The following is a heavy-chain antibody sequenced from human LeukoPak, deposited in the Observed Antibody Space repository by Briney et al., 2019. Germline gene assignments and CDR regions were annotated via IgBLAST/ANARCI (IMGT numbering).Heavy chain of an antibody. Sequence: GGSLRLSCEASGFTFRSYWMHWVRQAPGRGLVWVSGMKSDGSTRSYADSVKGRFTISRDNTKNTLYLQMSSLIAADTAVYYCTRGGSYGDFWGQGTLVTVSS. CDR3: TRGGSYGDF. D-gene: IGHD3-16*01. V-gene: IGHV3-74*01. J-gene: IGHJ4*02. CDR1: GFTFRSYW. CDR2: MKSDGSTR.